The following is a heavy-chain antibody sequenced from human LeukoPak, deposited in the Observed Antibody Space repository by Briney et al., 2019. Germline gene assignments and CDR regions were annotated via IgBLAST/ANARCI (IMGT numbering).Heavy chain of an antibody. CDR3: ARRITMVRGGDYFDY. Sequence: TSETLSLTCTVSGGSISSGDYYWSWIRQPPGKGLEWIGYIYYSGSTYYNPSLKSRVTISVDTSKNQFSLKLSSVTAADTAVYYCARRITMVRGGDYFDYWGQGTLVTVSS. D-gene: IGHD3-10*01. CDR2: IYYSGST. J-gene: IGHJ4*02. V-gene: IGHV4-30-4*01. CDR1: GGSISSGDYY.